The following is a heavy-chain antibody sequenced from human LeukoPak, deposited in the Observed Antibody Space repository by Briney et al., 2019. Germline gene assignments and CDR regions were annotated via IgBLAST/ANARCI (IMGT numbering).Heavy chain of an antibody. Sequence: SETLSLTCTVSGDSISSRSYYWDGIRQPPGKGLEWIGSIHYSGSTYYNPSLKSRITISVDTSKNQFSLKLRSVTAADTAVYYCASREVRMSGIDDWGQGILVTVSS. CDR2: IHYSGST. J-gene: IGHJ4*02. V-gene: IGHV4-39*01. CDR1: GDSISSRSYY. CDR3: ASREVRMSGIDD. D-gene: IGHD5-24*01.